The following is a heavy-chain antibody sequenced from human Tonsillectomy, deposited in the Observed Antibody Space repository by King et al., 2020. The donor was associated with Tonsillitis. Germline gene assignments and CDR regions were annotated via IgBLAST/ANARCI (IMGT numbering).Heavy chain of an antibody. CDR2: IIPIFGTA. V-gene: IGHV1-69*01. Sequence: QLVQSGAEVKKPGSSVKVSCKASGGTFSSYAISWVRQAPGQGLEWMGGIIPIFGTANYAQKFQGRVTITADESTSTAYMELSSLRSEDTAVYYCASDRVTMVRGALNAFDIWGQGTMVTVSS. D-gene: IGHD3-10*01. J-gene: IGHJ3*02. CDR3: ASDRVTMVRGALNAFDI. CDR1: GGTFSSYA.